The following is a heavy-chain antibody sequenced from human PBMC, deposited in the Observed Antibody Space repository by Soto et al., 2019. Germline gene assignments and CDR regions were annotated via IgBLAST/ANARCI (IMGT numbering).Heavy chain of an antibody. CDR1: GGSISSGGYS. Sequence: SETLSLTCAVSGGSISSGGYSWSWIRQPPGKGLEWIGYIYHSGSTYYNPSLKSRVTISVDKSRNQFSLKLCSVTAADTAVYYCARRWGEGRVDYWGQGTLVTVSS. D-gene: IGHD3-10*01. V-gene: IGHV4-30-2*01. CDR3: ARRWGEGRVDY. CDR2: IYHSGST. J-gene: IGHJ4*02.